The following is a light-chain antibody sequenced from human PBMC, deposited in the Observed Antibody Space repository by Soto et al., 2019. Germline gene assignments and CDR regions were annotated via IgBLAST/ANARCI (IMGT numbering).Light chain of an antibody. CDR3: SSYTSSSTLV. CDR2: DVS. J-gene: IGLJ1*01. Sequence: QSALTQPASVSGSPGQSVTISCTGTSSDVGGYNYVSWYQQHPGKAPKLRIYDVSNRPSGVSNRFSGSKSGNTASLTISVLQAEDEADYYCSSYTSSSTLVFGTGTQLTVL. CDR1: SSDVGGYNY. V-gene: IGLV2-14*01.